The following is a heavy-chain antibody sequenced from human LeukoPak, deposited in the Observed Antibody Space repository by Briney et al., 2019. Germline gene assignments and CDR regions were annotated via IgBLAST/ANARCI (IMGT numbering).Heavy chain of an antibody. D-gene: IGHD1-1*01. CDR1: GFTFSSHS. V-gene: IGHV3-48*01. CDR3: VRDPSGSGFAFDS. CDR2: ISSSSSTI. Sequence: PGGSLRLSCAASGFTFSSHSMNWVRQAPGKGLEWVSYISSSSSTIYYADSVKGRFTISRDNSEDTLYLQMNSLRAEDTAVYYCVRDPSGSGFAFDSWGQGALVTVSS. J-gene: IGHJ4*02.